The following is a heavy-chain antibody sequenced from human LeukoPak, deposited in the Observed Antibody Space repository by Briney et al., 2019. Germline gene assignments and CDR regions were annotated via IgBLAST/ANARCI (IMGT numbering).Heavy chain of an antibody. CDR2: INHSGST. V-gene: IGHV4-34*01. CDR3: ARGSGYSNYLNWFDP. CDR1: GFIFSTYS. D-gene: IGHD4-4*01. J-gene: IGHJ5*02. Sequence: GSLRLSCAASGFIFSTYSMNWVRQPPGKGLEWIGEINHSGSTNYNPSLKSRVTISVDTSKNQFSLKLSSVTAADTAVYYCARGSGYSNYLNWFDPWGQGTLVTVSS.